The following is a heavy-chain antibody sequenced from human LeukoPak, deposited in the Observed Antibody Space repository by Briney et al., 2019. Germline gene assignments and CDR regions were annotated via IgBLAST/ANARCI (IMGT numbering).Heavy chain of an antibody. J-gene: IGHJ4*02. D-gene: IGHD6-6*01. CDR1: GFTFSSYW. CDR2: ILQDGSEK. CDR3: AGAGAYSSSSPAGL. V-gene: IGHV3-7*01. Sequence: PGGSLRLSCAASGFTFSSYWMSWVRQTPGKGLEWVAIILQDGSEKHYVASVKGRFTISRDNAKNSVYLQMNGLRAEDTAVYYCAGAGAYSSSSPAGLWGQGTLVTVSS.